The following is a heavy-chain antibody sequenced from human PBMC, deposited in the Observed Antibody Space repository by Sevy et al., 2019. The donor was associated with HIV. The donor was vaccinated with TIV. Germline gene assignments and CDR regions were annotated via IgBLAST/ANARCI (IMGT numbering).Heavy chain of an antibody. J-gene: IGHJ3*02. Sequence: GGSLRLSCAASGFTFDDYAMHWVRQAPGKGLEWVSGISWNSGSIGYADSVKGRFTISRDNAKNSLYLQMNSLRAEDTALYYCAKVRPASSWYGGAFDIWGQGTMVTVSS. CDR3: AKVRPASSWYGGAFDI. V-gene: IGHV3-9*01. CDR2: ISWNSGSI. D-gene: IGHD6-13*01. CDR1: GFTFDDYA.